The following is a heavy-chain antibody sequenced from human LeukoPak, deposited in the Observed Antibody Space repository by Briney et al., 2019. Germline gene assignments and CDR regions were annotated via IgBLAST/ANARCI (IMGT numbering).Heavy chain of an antibody. Sequence: PSETLSLTCAVYGGSFSGYYWSWIRQPPRKGLEWIGEINHSGSTNYNPSLKSRVTISVDTSKNQFSLKLSSVTAADTAVYYCARTSSSWYDYWGQGTLVTVSS. CDR3: ARTSSSWYDY. D-gene: IGHD6-13*01. J-gene: IGHJ4*02. V-gene: IGHV4-34*01. CDR2: INHSGST. CDR1: GGSFSGYY.